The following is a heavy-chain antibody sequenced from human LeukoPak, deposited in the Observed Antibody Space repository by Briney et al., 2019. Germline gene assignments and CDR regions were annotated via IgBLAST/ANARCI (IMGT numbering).Heavy chain of an antibody. J-gene: IGHJ4*02. Sequence: ASVKVSCKASGYTFTSYGISWVRQAPGQGLEWMGWISAYNGNTNYAQKLQGRVTMTTDTSTSTAYMELRSLRSDDTAVYYCARDLQLGVRGVIITARGDFDYWGQGTLVTVSS. D-gene: IGHD3-10*01. CDR2: ISAYNGNT. CDR3: ARDLQLGVRGVIITARGDFDY. CDR1: GYTFTSYG. V-gene: IGHV1-18*04.